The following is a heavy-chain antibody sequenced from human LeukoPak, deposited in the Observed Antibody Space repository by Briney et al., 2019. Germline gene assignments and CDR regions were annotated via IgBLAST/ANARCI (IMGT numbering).Heavy chain of an antibody. CDR1: GFTFSSYS. CDR2: ISSSSSYI. J-gene: IGHJ6*02. CDR3: ARDLPSPKSGYYYGMDV. Sequence: GVLRLSCAASGFTFSSYSMNWVRQAPGKGLEWVSSISSSSSYIYYADSVKGRFTISRDNAKNSLYLQMNSLRAEDTAVYYCARDLPSPKSGYYYGMDVWGQGTTVTVSS. V-gene: IGHV3-21*01. D-gene: IGHD6-25*01.